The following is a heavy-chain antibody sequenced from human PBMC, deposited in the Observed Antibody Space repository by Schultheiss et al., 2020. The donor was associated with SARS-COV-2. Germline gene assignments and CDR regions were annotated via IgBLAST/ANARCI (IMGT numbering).Heavy chain of an antibody. CDR2: ISGSGGST. D-gene: IGHD5-24*01. J-gene: IGHJ6*02. CDR3: ARDYNSDYGLDV. CDR1: GFTFSNAW. Sequence: GGSLRLSCAASGFTFSNAWMNWVRQAPGKGLEWVSAISGSGGSTYYADSVKGRFTISRDNSKNTLYLQMNSLRDEDTAVYYCARDYNSDYGLDVWGQGTTVTVSS. V-gene: IGHV3-23*01.